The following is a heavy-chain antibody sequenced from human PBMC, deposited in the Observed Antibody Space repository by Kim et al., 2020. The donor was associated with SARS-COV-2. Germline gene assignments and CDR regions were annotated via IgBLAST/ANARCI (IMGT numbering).Heavy chain of an antibody. CDR2: ISWNSVSI. CDR1: GFTFGDYA. V-gene: IGHV3-9*01. J-gene: IGHJ6*03. CDR3: AKDGTYGSLCYYMDV. D-gene: IGHD3-10*01. Sequence: GGSLRLSCAVSGFTFGDYAMHWVRQAPGKGLEWVSGISWNSVSIAYVDSVKGRFTISRDNAKNSLYLQMKSLRAEDTALYYCAKDGTYGSLCYYMDVWGKGTTVTVSS.